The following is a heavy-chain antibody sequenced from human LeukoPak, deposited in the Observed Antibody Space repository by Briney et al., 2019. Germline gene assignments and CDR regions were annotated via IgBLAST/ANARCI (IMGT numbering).Heavy chain of an antibody. CDR3: ARSADRSGYFREITLYYFDY. D-gene: IGHD3-22*01. J-gene: IGHJ4*02. Sequence: GGSLRLSCAASGFTVSSNYMSWVRQAPGKGLEWVSVIYSGGSTYYADSVRGRFTISRDNAKMSLYLQMNSLRAEDTAVYYCARSADRSGYFREITLYYFDYWGQGTLVTVSS. V-gene: IGHV3-53*01. CDR2: IYSGGST. CDR1: GFTVSSNY.